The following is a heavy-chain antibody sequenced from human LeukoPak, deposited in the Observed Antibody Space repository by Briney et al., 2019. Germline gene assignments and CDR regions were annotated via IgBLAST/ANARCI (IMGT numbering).Heavy chain of an antibody. V-gene: IGHV3-53*01. CDR1: GFTVSSNY. J-gene: IGHJ4*02. CDR3: ARDGDDTSGYFSPFDY. CDR2: IHTGGTT. Sequence: GGSLRLSCAVSGFTVSSNYMSWVRQAPGKGLEWVSVIHTGGTTYYADSVKGRFTISRDNSKNTLYLQMNSLRAEDTAVYYCARDGDDTSGYFSPFDYWGQGTLVTVSS. D-gene: IGHD3-22*01.